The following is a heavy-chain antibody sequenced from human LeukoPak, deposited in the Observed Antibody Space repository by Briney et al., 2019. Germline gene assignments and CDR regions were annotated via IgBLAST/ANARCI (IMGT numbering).Heavy chain of an antibody. CDR1: GYTFTGYY. D-gene: IGHD6-19*01. J-gene: IGHJ4*02. CDR3: ARGIAVAGSPTGY. CDR2: INPNSGGT. Sequence: ASVKVSCKASGYTFTGYYMHWVRRAPGQGLEWMGWINPNSGGTNYAQKFQGRVTMTRDTSISTAYMELSRLRSDDTAVYYCARGIAVAGSPTGYWGQGTLVTVSS. V-gene: IGHV1-2*02.